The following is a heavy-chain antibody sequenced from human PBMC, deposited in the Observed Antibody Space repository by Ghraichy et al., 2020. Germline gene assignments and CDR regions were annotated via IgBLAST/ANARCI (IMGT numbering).Heavy chain of an antibody. CDR3: ARHTGRPIVGASSHFDY. J-gene: IGHJ4*02. D-gene: IGHD1-26*01. CDR2: IYYSGST. Sequence: SETLSLTCTVSGGSISSSIYYWGWIRQPPGKGLEWIGTIYYSGSTYYNSSLKSRVTISVDTSKNQFSLKLSSVTTADTAVYFCARHTGRPIVGASSHFDYWGQGTLVTVSS. CDR1: GGSISSSIYY. V-gene: IGHV4-39*01.